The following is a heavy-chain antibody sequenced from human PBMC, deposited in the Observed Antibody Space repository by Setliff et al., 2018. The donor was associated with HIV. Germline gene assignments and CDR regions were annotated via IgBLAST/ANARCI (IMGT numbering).Heavy chain of an antibody. CDR2: VRSKPNGGTT. D-gene: IGHD3-3*01. CDR1: GFTFSDHY. CDR3: TRDRRGSSSWSGYNEGFDY. J-gene: IGHJ4*02. V-gene: IGHV3-49*03. Sequence: GGSLRLSCAASGFTFSDHYMSWIRQAPGKRLEWVGFVRSKPNGGTTDYAASVKGRFTISRDDAKTIAYLHMNSLTTDDTAVYFCTRDRRGSSSWSGYNEGFDYWGQGTPVTVSS.